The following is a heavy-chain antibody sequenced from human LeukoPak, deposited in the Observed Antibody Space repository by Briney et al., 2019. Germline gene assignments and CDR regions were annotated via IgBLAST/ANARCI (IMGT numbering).Heavy chain of an antibody. J-gene: IGHJ5*02. D-gene: IGHD6-13*01. V-gene: IGHV3-30*03. CDR2: LSYDGSNK. CDR3: ARGTSIAAADP. Sequence: GGSLRLSCAASGFTFSSYGMLWVRQAPGKGLEWVAVLSYDGSNKYYADSVKGRFTISRDNSKNTLYLQMNSLRAEDTAVYYCARGTSIAAADPWGQGTLVTVSS. CDR1: GFTFSSYG.